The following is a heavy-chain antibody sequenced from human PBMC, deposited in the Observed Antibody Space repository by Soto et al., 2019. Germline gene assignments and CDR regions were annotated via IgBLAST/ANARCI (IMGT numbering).Heavy chain of an antibody. CDR1: VGSISCYR. Sequence: SETLCLSCTVSVGSISCYRWSWIRQSAGKGLEWIGRIYTSGNTHYNPSLKSRVTVSIDTSKNQFFLTVNSVTAADSAVYYCARESGDNWDYEAYWGQGTPVTVSS. CDR3: ARESGDNWDYEAY. V-gene: IGHV4-4*07. J-gene: IGHJ4*02. CDR2: IYTSGNT. D-gene: IGHD1-7*01.